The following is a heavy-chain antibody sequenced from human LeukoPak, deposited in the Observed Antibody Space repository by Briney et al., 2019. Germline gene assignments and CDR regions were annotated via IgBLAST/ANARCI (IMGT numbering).Heavy chain of an antibody. D-gene: IGHD2-2*01. CDR2: INHSGST. CDR1: GGSFSGYY. V-gene: IGHV4-34*01. Sequence: SETLSLTCAVYGGSFSGYYWSWIRQPPGEGLEWIGEINHSGSTNYNPSLKSRVTISVDTSKNQFSLKLSSVTAADTAVYYCARSPTKRVPEDYWGQGTLVTVSS. J-gene: IGHJ4*02. CDR3: ARSPTKRVPEDY.